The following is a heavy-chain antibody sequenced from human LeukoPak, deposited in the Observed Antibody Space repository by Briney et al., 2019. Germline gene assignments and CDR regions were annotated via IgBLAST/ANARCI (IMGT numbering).Heavy chain of an antibody. V-gene: IGHV1-2*02. Sequence: ASVAGSFKASGYTFTDYNMDGVGQARGQGNEWMGWINPNDGDTNYEQKFQGRVTMTRDTSNSTAHMEVSRLRSDDTAVYYCARANFLYCSSSTCLFDYWGQGTLVTVSS. CDR1: GYTFTDYN. CDR3: ARANFLYCSSSTCLFDY. D-gene: IGHD2-2*01. J-gene: IGHJ4*02. CDR2: INPNDGDT.